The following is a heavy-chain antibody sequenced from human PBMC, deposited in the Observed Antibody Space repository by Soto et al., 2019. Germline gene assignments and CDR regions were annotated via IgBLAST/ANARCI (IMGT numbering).Heavy chain of an antibody. V-gene: IGHV4-31*03. CDR1: GGSISSGGYY. CDR3: ARTTTYYDFWSGYYGSYYFDY. D-gene: IGHD3-3*01. J-gene: IGHJ4*02. CDR2: IYYSGST. Sequence: TSETLSLTCTVSGGSISSGGYYWSWIRQHPGKGLEWIGYIYYSGSTYYNPSLKSRVTISVDTSKNQFSLKLSSVTAADTAVYYCARTTTYYDFWSGYYGSYYFDYWGQGTLVTV.